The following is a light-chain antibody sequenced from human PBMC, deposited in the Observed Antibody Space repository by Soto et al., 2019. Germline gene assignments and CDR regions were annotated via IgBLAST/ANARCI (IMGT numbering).Light chain of an antibody. V-gene: IGLV2-8*01. Sequence: QSALTQPPSASGSPGQSVTISCTGTSSDVGSCNSVSWYQQHPGKVPKLLISEVSKRPSGVPDRFSGSKSGNTASLTVSGLQAEDEADYYCSSCRGSDIMFGGGTKLTVL. CDR3: SSCRGSDIM. J-gene: IGLJ3*02. CDR1: SSDVGSCNS. CDR2: EVS.